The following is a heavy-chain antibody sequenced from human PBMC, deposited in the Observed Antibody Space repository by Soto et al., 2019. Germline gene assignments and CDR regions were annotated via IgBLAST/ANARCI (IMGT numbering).Heavy chain of an antibody. Sequence: SETLSLTCTVSGGSISSSYWSWIRQPPGKGLEWIGYIYYSGSTNYNPSLKSRVTISVDTSKNQFSLKLSSVTAADTAVYYCAREMERYFDWLFWGQGTLVTVSS. CDR1: GGSISSSY. V-gene: IGHV4-59*01. J-gene: IGHJ4*02. CDR2: IYYSGST. D-gene: IGHD3-9*01. CDR3: AREMERYFDWLF.